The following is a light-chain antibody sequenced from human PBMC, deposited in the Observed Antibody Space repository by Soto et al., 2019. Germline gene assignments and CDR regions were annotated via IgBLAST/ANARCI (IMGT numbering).Light chain of an antibody. Sequence: QSALTQPPSVSGSPGQSVTISCSGTSGDVGGYNYVSWYQQHPGTAPKLVIYEVSERPSAVPDRFSGSKSGNTASLTVSGLQADDEADYYCSSYTDSSNYVFGTGTKLTVL. CDR1: SGDVGGYNY. CDR2: EVS. V-gene: IGLV2-8*01. CDR3: SSYTDSSNYV. J-gene: IGLJ1*01.